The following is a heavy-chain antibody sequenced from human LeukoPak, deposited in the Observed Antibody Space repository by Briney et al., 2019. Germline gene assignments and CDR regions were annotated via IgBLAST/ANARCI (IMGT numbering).Heavy chain of an antibody. CDR2: INPNSGGT. J-gene: IGHJ5*02. CDR3: ARAKGAVGHNWFDP. CDR1: GYTFTGYY. Sequence: ASVTVSCKASGYTFTGYYMHWVRQAPGQGLEWMGRINPNSGGTNYAQKFQGRVTMTRDTSISTAYMELSRLRSDDTAVYYCARAKGAVGHNWFDPWGQGTLVTVSS. V-gene: IGHV1-2*06. D-gene: IGHD6-19*01.